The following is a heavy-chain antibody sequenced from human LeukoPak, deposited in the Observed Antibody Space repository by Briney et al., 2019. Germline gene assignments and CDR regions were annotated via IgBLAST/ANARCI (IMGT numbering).Heavy chain of an antibody. CDR1: GYTLTELS. V-gene: IGHV1-24*01. CDR3: ATSAAVGYYYYMDV. Sequence: GASVKVSCKVSGYTLTELSMHWVRQAPGKGLEWMGGFDPEDGGTIYAQKFQGRVTMTEDTSTDTAYMELSSLRSEDTAVYYCATSAAVGYYYYMDVWGKGTTVTVSS. D-gene: IGHD6-25*01. CDR2: FDPEDGGT. J-gene: IGHJ6*03.